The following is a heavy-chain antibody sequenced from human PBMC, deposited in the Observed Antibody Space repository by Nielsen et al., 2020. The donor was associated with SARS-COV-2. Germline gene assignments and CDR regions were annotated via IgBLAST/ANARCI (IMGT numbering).Heavy chain of an antibody. V-gene: IGHV3-74*03. CDR3: ARLWDDGYYFDTGPYDY. J-gene: IGHJ4*02. CDR2: INPDESKT. CDR1: GFIFSNYR. Sequence: GGSLRLSCAASGFIFSNYRMHWVRQAPGQGLVWISHINPDESKTTYADSVKGRFTISRDNTKNTLYLQMNSLRAEDTARYYCARLWDDGYYFDTGPYDYWGQGTLVTVSS. D-gene: IGHD3-22*01.